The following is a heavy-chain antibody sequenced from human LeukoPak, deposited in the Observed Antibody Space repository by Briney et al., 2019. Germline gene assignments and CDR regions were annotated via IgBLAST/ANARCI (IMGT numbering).Heavy chain of an antibody. D-gene: IGHD3/OR15-3a*01. CDR1: GFTFSSYA. CDR3: AKHFCTGLDCSLFDS. V-gene: IGHV3-23*01. J-gene: IGHJ4*02. Sequence: GGSLRLSCAASGFTFSSYAMSWVRQAPGKGLEWISGIRSAVETTHYADSVKGRFIISRDDSKNALSLQLNSLRPEDTALYYCAKHFCTGLDCSLFDSWGQGTLVTVSS. CDR2: IRSAVETT.